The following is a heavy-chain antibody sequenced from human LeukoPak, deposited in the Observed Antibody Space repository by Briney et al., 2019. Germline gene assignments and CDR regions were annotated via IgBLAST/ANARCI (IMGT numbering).Heavy chain of an antibody. J-gene: IGHJ4*02. Sequence: PSETLSLTCTVSGGFISSSSYYWGWVRQPPGKGLEWIGSIYYSGNTYYNPSLKSRVTISVDTSKNQFSLKLSSVTAADTAVYYCARHRTRDGSTSFDYWGQGTLVTVSS. V-gene: IGHV4-39*01. CDR1: GGFISSSSYY. CDR3: ARHRTRDGSTSFDY. CDR2: IYYSGNT. D-gene: IGHD5-24*01.